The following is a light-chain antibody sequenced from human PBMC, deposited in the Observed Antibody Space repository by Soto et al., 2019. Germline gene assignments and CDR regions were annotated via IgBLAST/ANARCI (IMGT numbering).Light chain of an antibody. CDR3: QVWDSSSDGVV. Sequence: SSELTQPPSVSVAPGKTARITCGGNNIGSKSVHWYQQKPGQAPVLVIYYDSDRPSGIPERFSGSNSGNTATLTISRVEAGDEAEYYCQVWDSSSDGVVFGGGTKLTVL. CDR1: NIGSKS. J-gene: IGLJ2*01. CDR2: YDS. V-gene: IGLV3-21*04.